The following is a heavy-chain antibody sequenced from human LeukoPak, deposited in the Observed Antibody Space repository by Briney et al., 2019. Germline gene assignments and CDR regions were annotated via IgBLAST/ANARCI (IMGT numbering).Heavy chain of an antibody. J-gene: IGHJ5*02. D-gene: IGHD5-18*01. Sequence: QPGGSLRLSCAASGFTVSSNYMSWVRQAPGKGLEWVSVIYSGGSTYYADSVKGRFTISRDNSKNTLSLQMSSLRAEDTAVYFCAKDAFRGYSYGYRVSMVWSDQWGQGILVTVSS. CDR2: IYSGGST. CDR3: AKDAFRGYSYGYRVSMVWSDQ. V-gene: IGHV3-66*01. CDR1: GFTVSSNY.